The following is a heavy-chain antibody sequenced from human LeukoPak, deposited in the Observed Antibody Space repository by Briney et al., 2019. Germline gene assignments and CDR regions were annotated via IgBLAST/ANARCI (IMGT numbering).Heavy chain of an antibody. CDR2: INPNNGDT. D-gene: IGHD2-15*01. V-gene: IGHV1-2*02. Sequence: GSVKVSCKASGYTFIDYSIHWVRQAPGQGLEWMGEINPNNGDTNFAPEFQGRVTMTRDTSITTAFMELSSLRYADTAIYYCATHCSGAACFDYWGQGTLVPVSS. CDR3: ATHCSGAACFDY. J-gene: IGHJ4*02. CDR1: GYTFIDYS.